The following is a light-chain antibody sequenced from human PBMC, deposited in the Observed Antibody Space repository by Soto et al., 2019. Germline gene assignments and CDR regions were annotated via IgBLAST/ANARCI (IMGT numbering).Light chain of an antibody. CDR1: SGHSSYI. V-gene: IGLV4-60*02. CDR3: ETWDFNTRV. J-gene: IGLJ3*02. Sequence: QLVLTQSSSASASLGSSVKLTCTLSSGHSSYIIAWHQQQPGKAPRYLMKLEGSGSYNKGSGVHDRFSGSSSGADRYLTISTLQFEDEADYYCETWDFNTRVFGGGTKLTVL. CDR2: LEGSGSY.